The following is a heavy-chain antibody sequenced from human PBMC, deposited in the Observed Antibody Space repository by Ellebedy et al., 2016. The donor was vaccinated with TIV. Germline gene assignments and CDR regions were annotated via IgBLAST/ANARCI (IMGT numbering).Heavy chain of an antibody. J-gene: IGHJ4*02. CDR3: ARRGYGRTPFDL. CDR1: GGSFSGYY. V-gene: IGHV4-34*01. Sequence: SETLSLTCGVYGGSFSGYYWSWIRQPPGKGLEWIGEINHSGSTNYKPSLKRRVTLSVDTSKNQFSLKLSSVTAADTAVFYCARRGYGRTPFDLWGQGTLVTVSS. CDR2: INHSGST. D-gene: IGHD5-18*01.